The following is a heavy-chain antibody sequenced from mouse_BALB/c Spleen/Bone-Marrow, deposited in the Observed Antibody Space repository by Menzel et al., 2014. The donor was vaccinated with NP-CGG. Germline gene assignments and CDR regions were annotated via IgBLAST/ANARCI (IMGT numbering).Heavy chain of an antibody. CDR3: ARRGISTAEGVGAMDY. V-gene: IGHV5-6-2*01. CDR2: INSNGDNT. CDR1: GFTFTSYY. J-gene: IGHJ4*01. D-gene: IGHD1-2*01. Sequence: EVKVEESGGGLVKLGGSLKLSCAASGFTFTSYYMSWVRQTPEKRLELVAAINSNGDNTYYPDTMKGRFTISRDNAKNTLYLQMSSLKSEDTALFYCARRGISTAEGVGAMDYWGQGTSVTVSS.